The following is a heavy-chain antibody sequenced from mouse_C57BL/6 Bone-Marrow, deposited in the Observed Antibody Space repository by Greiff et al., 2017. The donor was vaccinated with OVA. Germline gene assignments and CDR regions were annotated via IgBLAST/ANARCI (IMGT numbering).Heavy chain of an antibody. CDR1: GYAFTNYL. V-gene: IGHV1-54*01. CDR3: AREDYGSSYWYFDV. CDR2: INPGSGGT. J-gene: IGHJ1*03. D-gene: IGHD1-1*01. Sequence: QVQLQQSGAELVRPGTSVKVSCKASGYAFTNYLIEWVKQRPGQGLEWIGVINPGSGGTNYNEKFKGKATLTADKSSSTAYMQLCSLTSEDSAVYFCAREDYGSSYWYFDVWGTGTTVTVSS.